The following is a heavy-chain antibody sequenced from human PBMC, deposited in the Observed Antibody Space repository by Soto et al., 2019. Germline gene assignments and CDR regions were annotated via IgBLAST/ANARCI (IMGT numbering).Heavy chain of an antibody. D-gene: IGHD2-15*01. CDR3: VAATLGWWFWFDP. Sequence: GGSLRLSCAASAFTSGCSCSSYSMNWVRQAPGKGLEWVSSISSSSSYIYYADSVKGRFTISRDSAKNSLYLQMNSLRAEDTAVYYCVAATLGWWFWFDPWGQGTLVTVSS. CDR2: ISSSSSYI. J-gene: IGHJ5*02. CDR1: AFTSGCSCSSYS. V-gene: IGHV3-21*01.